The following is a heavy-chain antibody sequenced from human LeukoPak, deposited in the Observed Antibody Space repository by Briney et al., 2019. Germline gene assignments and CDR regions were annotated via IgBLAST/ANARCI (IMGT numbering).Heavy chain of an antibody. Sequence: LPGGSLRLSCRASGFTFSYHGMHWVRQAPGKGLEWVANIKQDGSEKYYVDSVKGRFTISRDNAKNSLYLRMNSLRAEDTAVYYCARIIGPVPGVDYWGQGTLVTVSS. CDR2: IKQDGSEK. V-gene: IGHV3-7*01. CDR1: GFTFSYHG. D-gene: IGHD2/OR15-2a*01. CDR3: ARIIGPVPGVDY. J-gene: IGHJ4*02.